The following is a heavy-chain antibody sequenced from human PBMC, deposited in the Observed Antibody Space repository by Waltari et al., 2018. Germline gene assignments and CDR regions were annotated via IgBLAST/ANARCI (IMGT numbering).Heavy chain of an antibody. CDR1: GFSCGSYW. D-gene: IGHD3-10*01. CDR3: ARDYYYSIDY. V-gene: IGHV3-74*01. Sequence: EVQLVESGGGLVQPGGSLRLSCAASGFSCGSYWMNWVRQAPGKGLVWVSRIVRDGSITSYADSVKGRFTISRDNAKNTLYLQMNSLRDEDTAVYYCARDYYYSIDYWGQGTVVTVSS. CDR2: IVRDGSIT. J-gene: IGHJ4*02.